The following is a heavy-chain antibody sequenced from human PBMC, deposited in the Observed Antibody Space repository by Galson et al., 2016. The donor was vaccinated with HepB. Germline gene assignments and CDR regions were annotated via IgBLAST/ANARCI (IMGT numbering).Heavy chain of an antibody. CDR2: IYHSGIT. CDR1: GDSISSSNW. J-gene: IGHJ4*02. Sequence: SETLSLTCAVSGDSISSSNWWTWVRQPPGKGLEWIAEIYHSGITNYNPSLKSRVTISLDKSKNQFSLNLTSVTAADTAVYYCVGGELEFDYWGQGTLVTVSS. CDR3: VGGELEFDY. D-gene: IGHD1-1*01. V-gene: IGHV4-4*02.